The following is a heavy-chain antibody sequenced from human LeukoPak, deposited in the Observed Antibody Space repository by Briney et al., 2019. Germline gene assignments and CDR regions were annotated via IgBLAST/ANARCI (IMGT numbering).Heavy chain of an antibody. CDR1: GFTFDDYG. J-gene: IGHJ4*02. Sequence: GGSLRLSCAASGFTFDDYGMSWVRQAPGKGLEWVSGINWNGGSTGYADSLKGRFTISRDNAKNSLYLQMNSLRDGDTAVYYCARDGRWTITTPGDYWGQGTLVTVSS. V-gene: IGHV3-20*04. CDR3: ARDGRWTITTPGDY. CDR2: INWNGGST. D-gene: IGHD1-14*01.